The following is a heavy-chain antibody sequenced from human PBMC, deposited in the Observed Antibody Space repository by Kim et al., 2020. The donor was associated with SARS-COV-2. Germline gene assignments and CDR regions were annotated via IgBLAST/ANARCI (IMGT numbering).Heavy chain of an antibody. CDR2: MSHDGRNT. CDR3: ASAGDSSGYFCYFDL. Sequence: GGSLRLSCAASGFTFSNYGMHWVRQAPGKGLEWVAVMSHDGRNTRYADSVKGRFTISRDNSKNTLYLQMNSLRAEDTSVYYCASAGDSSGYFCYFDLWG. D-gene: IGHD3-22*01. V-gene: IGHV3-33*05. J-gene: IGHJ2*01. CDR1: GFTFSNYG.